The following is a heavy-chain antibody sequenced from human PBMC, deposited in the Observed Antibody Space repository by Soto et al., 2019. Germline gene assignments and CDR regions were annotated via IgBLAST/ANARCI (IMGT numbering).Heavy chain of an antibody. J-gene: IGHJ6*03. CDR1: GYTFTSYG. CDR2: ISAYNGNT. D-gene: IGHD2-8*01. V-gene: IGHV1-18*01. CDR3: ARLRVGYCTNGVCSHYYYYMDV. Sequence: ASVKVSCKASGYTFTSYGISWVRQAPGQGLEWMGWISAYNGNTNYAQKLQGRVTMTTDTSTSTAYMELRSLRSDDTAVYYCARLRVGYCTNGVCSHYYYYMDVWGKGTTVTVSS.